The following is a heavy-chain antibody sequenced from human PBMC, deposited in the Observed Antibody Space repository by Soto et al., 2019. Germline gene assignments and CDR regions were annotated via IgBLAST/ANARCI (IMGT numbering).Heavy chain of an antibody. J-gene: IGHJ6*03. V-gene: IGHV3-15*01. CDR1: GFTFSNAW. CDR2: IKSKTDGGTT. CDR3: TAPVPAALTYYYYYMDV. D-gene: IGHD2-2*01. Sequence: PGGSLRLSCAASGFTFSNAWMSWVRQAPGKGLDWVGRIKSKTDGGTTDYAAPVKGRFTISRDDSKNTLYLQMNSLKTEDTAVYYCTAPVPAALTYYYYYMDVWGKGTTVTVSS.